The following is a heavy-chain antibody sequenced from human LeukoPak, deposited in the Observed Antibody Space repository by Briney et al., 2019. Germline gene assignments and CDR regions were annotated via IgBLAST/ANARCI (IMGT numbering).Heavy chain of an antibody. Sequence: SETLSLTCTVSGGSISSGGYYWSWIRQPPGKGLEWIGYIYHSGSTYYNPSLKSRVTISVDRSKNQFSLKLSSVTAADTAVYYCARLSAFSIPIDYWGQGTLVTVSS. J-gene: IGHJ4*02. CDR2: IYHSGST. V-gene: IGHV4-30-2*01. CDR1: GGSISSGGYY. D-gene: IGHD3-3*01. CDR3: ARLSAFSIPIDY.